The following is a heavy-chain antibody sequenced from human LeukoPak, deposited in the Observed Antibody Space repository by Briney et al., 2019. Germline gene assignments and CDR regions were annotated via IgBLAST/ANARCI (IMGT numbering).Heavy chain of an antibody. CDR1: GGSISSGGYY. J-gene: IGHJ6*02. CDR3: ARVTTFFDAYCGGDCHKREYYYYGMDV. CDR2: IYYSGST. Sequence: SETLSLTCTVSGGSISSGGYYWSWIRQHPGKGLEWIGYIYYSGSTYYNPSLKSRVTMSVDTSKNQFSLKLSSVTAADTAVYYCARVTTFFDAYCGGDCHKREYYYYGMDVWGQGTTVTVSS. V-gene: IGHV4-31*03. D-gene: IGHD2-21*02.